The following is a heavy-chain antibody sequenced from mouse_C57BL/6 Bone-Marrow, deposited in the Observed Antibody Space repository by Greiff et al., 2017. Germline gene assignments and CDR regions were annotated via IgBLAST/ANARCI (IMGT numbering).Heavy chain of an antibody. D-gene: IGHD2-1*01. CDR1: GYAFSTSW. V-gene: IGHV1-64*01. CDR3: ALYYGNPFAY. J-gene: IGHJ3*01. CDR2: IHPNSGST. Sequence: VQLQQSGAELVKPGASVKISCKVSGYAFSTSWMNXVKQRPGQGLAWIGMIHPNSGSTNYNEKFKSKATLTVDKSSSTAYMQLSSLTSEDSAVDYWALYYGNPFAYWGQGTLVTVSA.